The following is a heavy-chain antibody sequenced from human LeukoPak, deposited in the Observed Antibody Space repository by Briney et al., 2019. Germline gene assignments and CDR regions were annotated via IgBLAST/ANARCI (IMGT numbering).Heavy chain of an antibody. CDR3: ARGARRYYYYGMDV. D-gene: IGHD6-6*01. CDR1: GDSVSGISFY. V-gene: IGHV4-61*01. CDR2: IQYSGST. J-gene: IGHJ6*02. Sequence: SETLSLTCTVSGDSVSGISFYWSWIRQPPGKGLQYIGYIQYSGSTNYNPSLKSRVTISVDTSKNQFSLKLSSVTAADTAVYYCARGARRYYYYGMDVWGQGTTVTVSS.